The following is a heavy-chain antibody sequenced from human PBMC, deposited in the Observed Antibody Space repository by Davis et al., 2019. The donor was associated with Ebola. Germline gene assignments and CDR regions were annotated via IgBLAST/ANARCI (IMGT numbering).Heavy chain of an antibody. Sequence: SETLSLTCAVYGGSFSGYYWSWIRQHAGKGLEWIGEINHSGSTNYNPSLKSRVTVSVDTSKNQFSLKLNSVTAADTAVYYCARDYAFLEWLLYPASDAFDIWGQGTMVTVSS. CDR3: ARDYAFLEWLLYPASDAFDI. J-gene: IGHJ3*02. V-gene: IGHV4-34*01. D-gene: IGHD3-3*01. CDR1: GGSFSGYY. CDR2: INHSGST.